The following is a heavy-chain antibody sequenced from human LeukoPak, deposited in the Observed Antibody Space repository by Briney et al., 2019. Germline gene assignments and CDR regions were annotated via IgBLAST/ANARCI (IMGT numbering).Heavy chain of an antibody. CDR2: IYYSGST. CDR3: ARSMVRGVPGSMDV. J-gene: IGHJ6*03. CDR1: GGSISSSSYY. D-gene: IGHD3-10*01. Sequence: SETLSLTCTVSGGSISSSSYYWGWIRQPPGKGLEWIGSIYYSGSTYYNPSLKSRVTISVDTSKNQFSLKLSSVTAADTAVYYCARSMVRGVPGSMDVWGKGTTVTVSS. V-gene: IGHV4-39*07.